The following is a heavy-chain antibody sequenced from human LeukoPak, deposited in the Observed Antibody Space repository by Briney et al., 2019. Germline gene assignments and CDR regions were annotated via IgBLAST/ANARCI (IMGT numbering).Heavy chain of an antibody. CDR1: GYTFTSYY. J-gene: IGHJ5*02. Sequence: GASVKVSCKASGYTFTSYYMHWVRQAPGQGLEWMGIINPSGGSTSYAQKFQGRVTMTRDTSTSTVYMELSSLRSEDTAVYYCATAIYCSSTSCFLGKMRYGFDPWGQGTLVTVSS. CDR2: INPSGGST. D-gene: IGHD2-2*01. V-gene: IGHV1-46*01. CDR3: ATAIYCSSTSCFLGKMRYGFDP.